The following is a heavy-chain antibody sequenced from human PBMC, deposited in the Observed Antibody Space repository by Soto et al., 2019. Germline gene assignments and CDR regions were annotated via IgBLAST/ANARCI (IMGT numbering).Heavy chain of an antibody. J-gene: IGHJ4*02. D-gene: IGHD5-12*01. Sequence: GESLKISCQCSGYTFTGHWISWVRQMPGKGLEWMGRIDPSDSYTDYSPTVQGHVTMSADKSINTAYLQWSSLQASDTAVYYCTRHTGYDSSLDYWGQGTLVTVSS. CDR1: GYTFTGHW. CDR3: TRHTGYDSSLDY. V-gene: IGHV5-10-1*01. CDR2: IDPSDSYT.